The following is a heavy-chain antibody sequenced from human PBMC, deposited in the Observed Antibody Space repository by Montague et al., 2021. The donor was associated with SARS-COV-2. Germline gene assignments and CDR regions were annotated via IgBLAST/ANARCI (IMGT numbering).Heavy chain of an antibody. J-gene: IGHJ6*03. Sequence: SETLSLTCAVHGGSFSTYSWNWIRQPPGKELEWIGEIHHGGSTNYNPSLKSRVTISADTSKNQFSLKLTPVAAADTAVYYCARLGDGVVPSPILGVGPYYSYYYMDVWGNGTTVTVSS. CDR3: ARLGDGVVPSPILGVGPYYSYYYMDV. V-gene: IGHV4-34*01. D-gene: IGHD2-2*02. CDR2: IHHGGST. CDR1: GGSFSTYS.